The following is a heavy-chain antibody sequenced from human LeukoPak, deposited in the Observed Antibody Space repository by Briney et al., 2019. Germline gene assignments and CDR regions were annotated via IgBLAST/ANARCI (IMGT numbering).Heavy chain of an antibody. Sequence: ASVKVSCKASGYTFTDYYVHWVRQAPGEGLEWMGWINPHTGGAQYAQKFQGRVTMTRDMSIITVYMQLSSLRSDDTAVYCCARHGSAGGYSYNSGMDVWGQGTTVTVSS. V-gene: IGHV1-2*02. J-gene: IGHJ6*02. CDR1: GYTFTDYY. CDR3: ARHGSAGGYSYNSGMDV. D-gene: IGHD3-16*01. CDR2: INPHTGGA.